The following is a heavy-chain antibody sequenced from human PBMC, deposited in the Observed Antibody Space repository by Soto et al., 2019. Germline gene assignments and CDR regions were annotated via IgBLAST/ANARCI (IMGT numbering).Heavy chain of an antibody. J-gene: IGHJ4*02. CDR1: GFTFSSYA. D-gene: IGHD6-19*01. CDR2: ISGSGGST. CDR3: AKVAVREVGLTDY. Sequence: EVQLVESGGGLVQPGGALRLSCAASGFTFSSYAMSWVRQAPGKGLEWVAAISGSGGSTYYADSVKGRFTISRDNSKKTLYLQMNSLRAEETAVYYCAKVAVREVGLTDYWGQGTLVTVSS. V-gene: IGHV3-23*04.